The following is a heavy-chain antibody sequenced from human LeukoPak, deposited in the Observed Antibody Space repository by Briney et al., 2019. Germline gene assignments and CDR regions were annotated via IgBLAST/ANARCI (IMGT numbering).Heavy chain of an antibody. CDR2: INSDGSST. D-gene: IGHD4-17*01. Sequence: GGSLRLSCAASGFTFSSYWMHWVRQAPGKGLVWVSRINSDGSSTSYADSVKGRFTISRDNAKNTRYLQMNSLRAEDTAVYYCARAEYGYPGGYWGQGTLVTVSS. CDR1: GFTFSSYW. CDR3: ARAEYGYPGGY. V-gene: IGHV3-74*01. J-gene: IGHJ4*02.